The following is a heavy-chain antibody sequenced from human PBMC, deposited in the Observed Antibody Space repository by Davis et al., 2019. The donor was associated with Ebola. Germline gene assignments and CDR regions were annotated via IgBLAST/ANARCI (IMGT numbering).Heavy chain of an antibody. Sequence: GESLKISCAASGFTFGDYLMSWIRQAPGKGLEWVSYISSSGTIVYYADSVKGRFTISRDNAKNLLYLQLNSLRDEDTALYYCAKDAEDGSGNWFFDFRGRGALVTVSS. J-gene: IGHJ2*01. CDR3: AKDAEDGSGNWFFDF. CDR1: GFTFGDYL. V-gene: IGHV3-11*04. CDR2: ISSSGTIV. D-gene: IGHD5-24*01.